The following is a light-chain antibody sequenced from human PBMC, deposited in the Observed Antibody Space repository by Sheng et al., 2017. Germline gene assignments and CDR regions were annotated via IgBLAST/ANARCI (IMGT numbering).Light chain of an antibody. CDR1: SSNFGNNY. CDR2: RNN. CDR3: AAWDDSLSGWV. Sequence: QSVLTQSPSASGTPGQRVTISCSGSSSNFGNNYVYSYQQLPETAPKLLIYRNNQRPSGVPDRFSGSKSGTSASLAISGLRSEDEADYYCAAWDDSLSGWVFGGGTKLTVL. V-gene: IGLV1-47*01. J-gene: IGLJ3*02.